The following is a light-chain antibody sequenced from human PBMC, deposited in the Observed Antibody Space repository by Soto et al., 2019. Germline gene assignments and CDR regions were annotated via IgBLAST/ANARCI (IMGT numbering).Light chain of an antibody. Sequence: QSALTQPASVSGAPGQSITISCTGTSSDIGAVTVVSWYQQHPGTVPKLLIFDDNSRPSGVSDRFSGSKSGNTASLTISGLQAEDEGDYYCSSYTSSLTQVFGRGTKVTVL. CDR3: SSYTSSLTQV. CDR2: DDN. CDR1: SSDIGAVTV. J-gene: IGLJ1*01. V-gene: IGLV2-14*03.